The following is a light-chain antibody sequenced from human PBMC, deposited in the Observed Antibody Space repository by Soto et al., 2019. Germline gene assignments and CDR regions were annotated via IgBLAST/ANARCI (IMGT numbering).Light chain of an antibody. CDR1: QSVSSSY. J-gene: IGKJ1*01. Sequence: DIVLMQSPGTLSLSPGERATLSCRASQSVSSSYLAWYHQKPGQAPRLLIYGASTRATGIPDRFSGSGSGTDFILTINRLEPEDFAVYYCQHYGTSPKTFGQGTKVEI. CDR2: GAS. CDR3: QHYGTSPKT. V-gene: IGKV3-20*01.